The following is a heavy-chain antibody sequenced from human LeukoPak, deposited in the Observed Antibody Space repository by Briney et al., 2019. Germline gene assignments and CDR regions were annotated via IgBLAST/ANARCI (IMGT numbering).Heavy chain of an antibody. CDR1: GYTLTELS. D-gene: IGHD3-10*01. J-gene: IGHJ4*02. V-gene: IGHV1-24*01. CDR2: FDPEDGET. Sequence: ASVKVSCKVSGYTLTELSMHWVRQAPGKGLEWMGGFDPEDGETIYAQKFQGRVTMTEDTSTDTAYMELSSLRSEDTAVYYCATSALGELPFDYWGQGTLVTVSS. CDR3: ATSALGELPFDY.